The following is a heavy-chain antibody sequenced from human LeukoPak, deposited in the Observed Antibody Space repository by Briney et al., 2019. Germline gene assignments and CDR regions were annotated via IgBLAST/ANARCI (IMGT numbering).Heavy chain of an antibody. Sequence: NPPETLSLTCGVSDRSLINYYCHWIRQAPGKGLEWIGEISHGGITKHNPSLKSRVTMSQDTSKRQCSLKMSSMTAADTGVYYCGIFMDVVPGSMSWGLGTLVTVSS. CDR3: GIFMDVVPGSMS. CDR2: ISHGGIT. V-gene: IGHV4-34*01. J-gene: IGHJ4*02. D-gene: IGHD2-2*01. CDR1: DRSLINYY.